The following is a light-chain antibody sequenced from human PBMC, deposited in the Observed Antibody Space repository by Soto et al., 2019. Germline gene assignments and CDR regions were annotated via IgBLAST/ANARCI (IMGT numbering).Light chain of an antibody. J-gene: IGKJ3*01. CDR1: QSVSNTY. Sequence: EIVLTQSPGTLSLSPGERATLSCRASQSVSNTYLAWYQQKPGQAPRLLIYDASSRATDIPDRFSGSGSGTDFTLTISNLEPEDFAVYYCQQYGRSPGLFTFGPGTKVDIK. V-gene: IGKV3-20*01. CDR3: QQYGRSPGLFT. CDR2: DAS.